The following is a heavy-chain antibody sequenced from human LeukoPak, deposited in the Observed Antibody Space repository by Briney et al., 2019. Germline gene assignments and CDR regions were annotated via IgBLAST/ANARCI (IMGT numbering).Heavy chain of an antibody. D-gene: IGHD6-19*01. CDR2: ISSSGGTI. CDR1: GFTLSSNE. J-gene: IGHJ3*02. Sequence: GGSLRLSCAASGFTLSSNEMNWVRQAPGKGLEWLSYISSSGGTIHYVDSVKGRFTISRDNAKNSPFLQMNSLRAEDTAVYYCASGVHYSSGWIDIWGQGTMVTVSS. V-gene: IGHV3-48*03. CDR3: ASGVHYSSGWIDI.